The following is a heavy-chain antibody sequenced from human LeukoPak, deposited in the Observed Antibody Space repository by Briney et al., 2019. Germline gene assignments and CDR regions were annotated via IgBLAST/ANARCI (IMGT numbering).Heavy chain of an antibody. V-gene: IGHV4-39*01. J-gene: IGHJ5*02. Sequence: SETLSLTCTASGGSIRSSSEYWGWIRQPPWKGLEWIGTIYNTGDTYYNPSLKSRVTISVDTSKNQFSLKLSSVAAADTAVYYCARRLRFFLNWFDPWGQGTLVTVSS. CDR3: ARRLRFFLNWFDP. CDR2: IYNTGDT. CDR1: GGSIRSSSEY. D-gene: IGHD3-3*01.